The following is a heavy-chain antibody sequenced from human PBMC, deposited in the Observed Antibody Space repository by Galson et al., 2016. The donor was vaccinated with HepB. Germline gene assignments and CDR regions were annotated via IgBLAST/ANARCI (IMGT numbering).Heavy chain of an antibody. Sequence: QSGAEVKEPGASVKVSCKPSGYTFTVNGISWVRQAPGQGLEWMGWISANSGNTKYAEKFQDRVTMTEDTSTRTAYMELRSLRSDDTAVYYCARDREYHLDYWGQGTLVTVSS. J-gene: IGHJ4*02. CDR3: ARDREYHLDY. CDR2: ISANSGNT. V-gene: IGHV1-18*04. CDR1: GYTFTVNG. D-gene: IGHD2/OR15-2a*01.